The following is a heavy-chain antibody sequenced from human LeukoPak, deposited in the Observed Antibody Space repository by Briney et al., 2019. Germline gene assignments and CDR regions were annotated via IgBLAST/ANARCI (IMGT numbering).Heavy chain of an antibody. CDR1: GYTFTSSA. V-gene: IGHV7-4-1*02. CDR2: INTNTGNP. CDR3: ATDLKKGDSGCFDY. D-gene: IGHD6-19*01. Sequence: ASVTVSCMASGYTFTSSALNWVRQAPGQGLEWMGWINTNTGNPTYAQGFTGRFVFSLDTSVSTAYLHISSLEAEDTAIYYCATDLKKGDSGCFDYWGQGTLVTVSS. J-gene: IGHJ4*02.